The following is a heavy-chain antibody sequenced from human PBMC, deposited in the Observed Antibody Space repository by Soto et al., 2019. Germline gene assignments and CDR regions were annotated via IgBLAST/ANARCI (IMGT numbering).Heavy chain of an antibody. V-gene: IGHV4-31*03. CDR3: ASFRLGVVVPAAQGLI. J-gene: IGHJ4*02. Sequence: SETLSLTCTVSGGSISSGGYYWSWIRQHPGKGLEWIGYIYYSGSTYYNPSLKSRVTISVDTSKNQFSLKLSSVTAAGTAVYYCASFRLGVVVPAAQGLIWGQGTLVTVSS. CDR1: GGSISSGGYY. CDR2: IYYSGST. D-gene: IGHD2-2*01.